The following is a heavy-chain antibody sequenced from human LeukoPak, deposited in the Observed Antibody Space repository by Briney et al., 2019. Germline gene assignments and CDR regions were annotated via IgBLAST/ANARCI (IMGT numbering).Heavy chain of an antibody. V-gene: IGHV4-34*01. J-gene: IGHJ4*02. CDR3: ARGKSYYV. CDR1: GGSFSGYY. D-gene: IGHD1-26*01. Sequence: SETLSLTCAVYGGSFSGYYWSWIRQPPGKGLEWIGEINHSGSTNYNPSLKSRVTISVDTSKNQFSLKLSSVTAADTAVYYCARGKSYYVWGQGTLATVSS. CDR2: INHSGST.